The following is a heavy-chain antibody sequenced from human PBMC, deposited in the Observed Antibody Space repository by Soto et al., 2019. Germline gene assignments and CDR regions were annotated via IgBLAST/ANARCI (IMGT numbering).Heavy chain of an antibody. J-gene: IGHJ6*03. Sequence: ASVKVSCKASGGTFSSYTISWVRQAPGQGLEWMGRIIPILGIANYAQKFQGRVTITADKSTSTAYMELSSLRSEDTAVYYCAREPSLQGIAAAGTYYYYYYMDVWGKGTTVTVSS. V-gene: IGHV1-69*04. CDR3: AREPSLQGIAAAGTYYYYYYMDV. CDR2: IIPILGIA. CDR1: GGTFSSYT. D-gene: IGHD6-13*01.